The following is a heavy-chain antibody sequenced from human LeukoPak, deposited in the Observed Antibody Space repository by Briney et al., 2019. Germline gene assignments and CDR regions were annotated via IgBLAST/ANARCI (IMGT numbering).Heavy chain of an antibody. D-gene: IGHD2-8*01. Sequence: LSPTCSVAARSVVRYSWGSVWEPPRERLEWIWYLYFIVGTTTNTSLKSRVTISLYTSKNQFSLRLSAVSAADTGVYYSARANAQYAFEIWGQGTTVTVSS. V-gene: IGHV4-59*08. CDR3: ARANAQYAFEI. CDR1: ARSVVRYS. J-gene: IGHJ3*02. CDR2: LYFIVGT.